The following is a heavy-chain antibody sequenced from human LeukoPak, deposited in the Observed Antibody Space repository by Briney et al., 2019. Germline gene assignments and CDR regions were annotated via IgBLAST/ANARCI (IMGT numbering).Heavy chain of an antibody. CDR1: GFTFSRYA. Sequence: GSLRLSCAASGFTFSRYAMHWVRQAPGKGLEWVAVISYDGSNKYCADFVKGRFTISRDNSKNTLYLQMNSLRPEDTALYYCARDKSYFGSGNYHYFDSWGQGALVIVSS. J-gene: IGHJ4*02. CDR3: ARDKSYFGSGNYHYFDS. CDR2: ISYDGSNK. V-gene: IGHV3-30*04. D-gene: IGHD3-10*01.